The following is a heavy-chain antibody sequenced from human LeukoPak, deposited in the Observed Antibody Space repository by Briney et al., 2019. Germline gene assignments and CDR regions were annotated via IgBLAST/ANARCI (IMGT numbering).Heavy chain of an antibody. V-gene: IGHV1-46*01. D-gene: IGHD3-9*01. Sequence: ASVKVSCKASGYTFTSHYMHWVRQAPGQGLEWMGLINPTGTSTGYAQKFQGRVTMTWDMSTSTAYMELSSLRSEDTAVYYCARESRPVYDILRRNGALDIWGQGTMVTVSS. CDR1: GYTFTSHY. CDR3: ARESRPVYDILRRNGALDI. CDR2: INPTGTST. J-gene: IGHJ3*02.